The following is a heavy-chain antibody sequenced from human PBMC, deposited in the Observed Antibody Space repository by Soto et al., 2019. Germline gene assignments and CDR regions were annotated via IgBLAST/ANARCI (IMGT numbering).Heavy chain of an antibody. J-gene: IGHJ4*02. CDR3: AVTTGY. CDR1: GYTFTDYD. D-gene: IGHD4-17*01. V-gene: IGHV1-8*01. CDR2: VSPDHGNA. Sequence: QVRVVQSGAEVKKPGASVKVSCKTSGYTFTDYDINWVRQAPGQGLEWMGWVSPDHGNAGYAQQFQGRVTMTSDTSISTVFRELTNLRSEDTAVYYCAVTTGYWGQGTKVTVSS.